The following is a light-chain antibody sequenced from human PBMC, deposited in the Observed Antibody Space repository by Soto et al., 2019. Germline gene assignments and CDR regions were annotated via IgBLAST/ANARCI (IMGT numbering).Light chain of an antibody. V-gene: IGKV1-9*01. CDR2: GAS. CDR1: QGLNTN. Sequence: IQLTQSPSSLSASVGDRVTITCRASQGLNTNLAWYQQKPGKAPNLLIYGASTLQKGVPSRFSGNGSGTVFTITISSLQPEDLATYYCQQSNNYFTFGPGTKVEIK. CDR3: QQSNNYFT. J-gene: IGKJ3*01.